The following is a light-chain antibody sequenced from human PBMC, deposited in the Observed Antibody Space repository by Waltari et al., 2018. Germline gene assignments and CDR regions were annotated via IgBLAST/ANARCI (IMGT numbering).Light chain of an antibody. CDR1: NIGSKS. J-gene: IGLJ2*01. CDR2: DNS. V-gene: IGLV3-21*04. Sequence: SYVLTQPPSVSVAPGSTATITCGGDNIGSKSVHWYQQKPGQAPVLVMYDNSDRPSGIPGRFSGSNSGNTATLTSSRVEAGDEADYYCQVWDTSTDHYVVFGGGTKLTV. CDR3: QVWDTSTDHYVV.